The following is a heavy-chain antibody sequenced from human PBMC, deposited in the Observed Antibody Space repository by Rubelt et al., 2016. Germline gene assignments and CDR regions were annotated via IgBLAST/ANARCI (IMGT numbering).Heavy chain of an antibody. CDR3: ATELTSNLPAY. J-gene: IGHJ4*02. V-gene: IGHV1-18*01. Sequence: QVQLVQSGAEVKKPGASVKVSCKASGYPFTSYGISWVRQAPGQGLEWMGWISAYNGNTNYAQKPQGRGTLTKDTSTSPAYMERRSLRSDDTAVDYGATELTSNLPAYWGQGTLVTVSS. CDR2: ISAYNGNT. CDR1: GYPFTSYG. D-gene: IGHD3-16*01.